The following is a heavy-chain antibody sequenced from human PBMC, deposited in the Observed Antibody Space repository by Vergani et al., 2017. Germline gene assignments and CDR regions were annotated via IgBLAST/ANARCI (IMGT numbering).Heavy chain of an antibody. CDR1: GSTFNHYA. D-gene: IGHD5-12*01. V-gene: IGHV3-23*04. CDR2: ISGSGGST. J-gene: IGHJ6*02. Sequence: VHLVESGGGVVQPGRSLRLSCAASGSTFNHYAMNWVRQAPGKGLEWVSGISGSGGSTYYAGSVKGRFTISRDSSKNTLYLQMNSLSAGDTAVYYCAKANPRNSGYDYLYYYHAMDVWGQGTTVTVSS. CDR3: AKANPRNSGYDYLYYYHAMDV.